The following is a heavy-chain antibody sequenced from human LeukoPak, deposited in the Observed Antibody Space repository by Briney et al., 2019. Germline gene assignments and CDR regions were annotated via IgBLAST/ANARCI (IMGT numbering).Heavy chain of an antibody. D-gene: IGHD2-8*02. CDR1: GFTFSSYA. J-gene: IGHJ6*02. Sequence: PGRSLRLSCAASGFTFSSYAMPWVRQAPGKGLEWVAVISYDGSNKYYADSVKGRFTISRDNSKNTLYLQMNSLRAEDTAVYYCAKSLVAYYYYYGMDVWGQGTTVTVSS. CDR2: ISYDGSNK. CDR3: AKSLVAYYYYYGMDV. V-gene: IGHV3-30*18.